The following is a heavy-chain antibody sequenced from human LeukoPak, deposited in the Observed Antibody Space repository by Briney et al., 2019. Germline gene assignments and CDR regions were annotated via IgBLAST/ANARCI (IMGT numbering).Heavy chain of an antibody. J-gene: IGHJ5*02. D-gene: IGHD6-19*01. CDR3: ARDLLQWQTNNWLAP. V-gene: IGHV1-18*01. CDR2: TSAYNGDT. CDR1: GYRFTNYG. Sequence: GASVRVSCKTSGYRFTNYGVNWVRQAPGQGLEWMGWTSAYNGDTKYGQKFQGRLTMTTDTSTSTAYMDVRGLRSEDTAVYYCARDLLQWQTNNWLAPWGQGTLVTVSS.